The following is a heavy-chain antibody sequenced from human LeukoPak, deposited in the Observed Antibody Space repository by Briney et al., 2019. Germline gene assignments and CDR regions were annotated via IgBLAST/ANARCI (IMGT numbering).Heavy chain of an antibody. CDR1: GFTFSSYG. CDR3: AKDPPYFQH. CDR2: ISYDGSNK. Sequence: GGSLRLSCAASGFTFSSYGMHWVRQAPGKGLEWVAVISYDGSNKYYADSVKGRFTISRDNSKNTLYLQMNSLRAEDTAVYYCAKDPPYFQHGGQGTLVTVSS. V-gene: IGHV3-30*18. J-gene: IGHJ1*01.